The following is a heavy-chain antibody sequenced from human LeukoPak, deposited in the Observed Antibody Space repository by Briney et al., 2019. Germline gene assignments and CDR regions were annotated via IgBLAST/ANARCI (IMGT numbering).Heavy chain of an antibody. CDR2: FYPGDSNT. J-gene: IGHJ4*01. D-gene: IGHD2-15*01. Sequence: GESLKISCKGSGYTFNTHWIGWVRQMPGKGLEWMGIFYPGDSNTRYCPSFQGQVTISVDKSITTAYLQWTTLKASDTAMYYCARTYWSGGGCLGSFDYWGHGTLVTVSS. CDR1: GYTFNTHW. CDR3: ARTYWSGGGCLGSFDY. V-gene: IGHV5-51*01.